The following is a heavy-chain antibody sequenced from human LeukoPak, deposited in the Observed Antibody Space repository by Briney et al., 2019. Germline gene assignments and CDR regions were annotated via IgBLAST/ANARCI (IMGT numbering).Heavy chain of an antibody. Sequence: TSETLSLTCTVSGGSIGTYYWSWIRQHPGKGLEWIGYIYYSGSTYYNPSLKSRVTISLDTSKNQFSLKLTSVTAADTAVYYCARDRWFDPWGQGTLVTVSS. CDR2: IYYSGST. CDR1: GGSIGTYY. V-gene: IGHV4-59*06. J-gene: IGHJ5*02. CDR3: ARDRWFDP. D-gene: IGHD5-24*01.